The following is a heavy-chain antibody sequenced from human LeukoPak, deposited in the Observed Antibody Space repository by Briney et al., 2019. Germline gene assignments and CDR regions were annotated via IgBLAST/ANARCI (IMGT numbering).Heavy chain of an antibody. V-gene: IGHV4-38-2*02. CDR1: GYSISSGYY. CDR2: IYHSGST. J-gene: IGHJ5*02. Sequence: PSETLSLTCAVSGYSISSGYYWGWIRQPPGKGLEWIGSIYHSGSTYYNPSLKSRVTISVDTSKNQFSLKLSSVTAADTAVYYYARDRWYDILTGYYGRSANWFDPWGQGTLVTVSS. D-gene: IGHD3-9*01. CDR3: ARDRWYDILTGYYGRSANWFDP.